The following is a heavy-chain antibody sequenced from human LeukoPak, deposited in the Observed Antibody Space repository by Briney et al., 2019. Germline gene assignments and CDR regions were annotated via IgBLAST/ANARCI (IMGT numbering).Heavy chain of an antibody. CDR2: ISAYNGNT. CDR1: GYTFTSYG. J-gene: IGHJ4*02. D-gene: IGHD4-17*01. Sequence: ASVKVSCKASGYTFTSYGISWVRQAPGQGLEWMGWISAYNGNTNYAQKLQGRVTMTTDTSTSTAYMELRSLRSDDTAVYYCASWPSYGDPFDYWGQGTLVTVSS. CDR3: ASWPSYGDPFDY. V-gene: IGHV1-18*01.